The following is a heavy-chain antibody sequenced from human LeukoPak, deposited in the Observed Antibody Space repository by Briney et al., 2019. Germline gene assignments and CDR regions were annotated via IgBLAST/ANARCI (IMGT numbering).Heavy chain of an antibody. CDR1: GFTFSNYA. V-gene: IGHV3-23*01. CDR3: TRDIRLTTDRDAFDI. D-gene: IGHD1-14*01. J-gene: IGHJ3*02. Sequence: GGSLRLSCAASGFTFSNYAMSWVRQAPGKGLEWVSGISGSGGNTYYADSVKGRFTTSRDNAKNSLYLQMNSLRPEDTAVYFCTRDIRLTTDRDAFDIWGQGTMVTVSS. CDR2: ISGSGGNT.